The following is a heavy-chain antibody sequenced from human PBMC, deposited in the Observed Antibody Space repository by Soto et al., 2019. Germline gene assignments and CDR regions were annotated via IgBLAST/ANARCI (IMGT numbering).Heavy chain of an antibody. Sequence: SQPLSLTCAISGDSVSTNSGAWNWIRQSPSRGLEWLGRTYYRSRWSFDYALSVKSRVTIDPDTSKNQFSLHLYSLTPEDTAVYYCAGVTHLHGIDVWGQRTPVTVSS. V-gene: IGHV6-1*01. CDR2: TYYRSRWSF. CDR1: GDSVSTNSGA. J-gene: IGHJ6*01. CDR3: AGVTHLHGIDV.